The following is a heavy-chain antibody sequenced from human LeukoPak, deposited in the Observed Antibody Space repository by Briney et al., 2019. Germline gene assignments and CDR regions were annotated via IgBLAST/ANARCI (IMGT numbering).Heavy chain of an antibody. Sequence: GGSLRLSCAASGFTFDDYGMSWVRQAPGKGLEWVSGINWNGGSTGYADSVKGRFTISRDNAKNSLYLQMNSLRAEDTAVYYCAKGRVQLWFGYFDYWGQGTLVTVSS. V-gene: IGHV3-20*04. J-gene: IGHJ4*02. CDR2: INWNGGST. CDR1: GFTFDDYG. CDR3: AKGRVQLWFGYFDY. D-gene: IGHD5-18*01.